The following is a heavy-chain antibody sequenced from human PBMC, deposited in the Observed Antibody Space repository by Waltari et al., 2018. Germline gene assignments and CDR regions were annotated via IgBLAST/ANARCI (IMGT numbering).Heavy chain of an antibody. V-gene: IGHV4-59*12. CDR2: INGNAGNT. D-gene: IGHD3-16*01. Sequence: QMQLQESGPGLVKPSETLSLTCAVSGGSFSTYWWNWIRQSPGNGLEWIGEINGNAGNTNYNPSLKSRVTISKDASKSQFSLKLTSVTAADTAVYYCARDLPGDSRKFDYWGQGVLVTVSS. CDR1: GGSFSTYW. CDR3: ARDLPGDSRKFDY. J-gene: IGHJ4*02.